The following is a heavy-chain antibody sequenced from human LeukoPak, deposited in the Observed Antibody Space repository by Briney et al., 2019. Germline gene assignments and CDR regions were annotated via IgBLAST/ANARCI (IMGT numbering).Heavy chain of an antibody. CDR2: ISSSGSTI. D-gene: IGHD3-3*01. J-gene: IGHJ4*02. V-gene: IGHV3-11*04. CDR3: ARYGPNDSPCDY. Sequence: GGSLRLSCAASGFTFSDYYMSWIRQAPGKGLEWVSYISSSGSTIYYADSVKGRFTISWDNAKNSLYLQMNSLRVEDTAVYYCARYGPNDSPCDYWGQGALVTVSS. CDR1: GFTFSDYY.